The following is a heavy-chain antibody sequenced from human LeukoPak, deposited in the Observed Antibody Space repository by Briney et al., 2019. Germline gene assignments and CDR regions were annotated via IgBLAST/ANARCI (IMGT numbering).Heavy chain of an antibody. D-gene: IGHD3-3*01. CDR1: GGSISSHS. Sequence: SETLSLTCSVSGGSISSHSWSWIRQPPGKELEWIACIYHSGSADYNPSLKSRVTISVDTSKNEVSLKLRSVTAADTAVYFCARRWTTSDYYTVLDPWGQGTPVTVSS. CDR2: IYHSGSA. V-gene: IGHV4-59*11. CDR3: ARRWTTSDYYTVLDP. J-gene: IGHJ5*02.